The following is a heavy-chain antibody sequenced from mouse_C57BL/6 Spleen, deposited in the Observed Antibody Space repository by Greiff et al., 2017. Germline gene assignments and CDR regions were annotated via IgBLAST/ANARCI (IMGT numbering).Heavy chain of an antibody. J-gene: IGHJ2*01. CDR1: GFTFSSYA. D-gene: IGHD2-3*01. CDR2: ISDGGSYT. Sequence: EVKLMESGGGLVKPGGSLKLSCAASGFTFSSYAMSWVRQTPEKRLEWVATISDGGSYTYYPDNVKGRFTISRDNAKNNLYLQMSHLKSEDTAMYYCARERGMGYFDYWGQGTTLTVSS. CDR3: ARERGMGYFDY. V-gene: IGHV5-4*01.